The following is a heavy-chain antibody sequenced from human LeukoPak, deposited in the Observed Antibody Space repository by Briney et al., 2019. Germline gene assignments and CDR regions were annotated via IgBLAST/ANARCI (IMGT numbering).Heavy chain of an antibody. Sequence: GGSLRLSCAASGFTFSSYAMSWVRQAPGKGLEWVSAISGSGGSTYYADSVKGRFTISRDNSKNTLYLQMNSLRAEDTAVYYCAKDRSVWYYDSSGYYRPEYSQHWGQGTLVTVSS. D-gene: IGHD3-22*01. CDR3: AKDRSVWYYDSSGYYRPEYSQH. CDR1: GFTFSSYA. J-gene: IGHJ1*01. CDR2: ISGSGGST. V-gene: IGHV3-23*01.